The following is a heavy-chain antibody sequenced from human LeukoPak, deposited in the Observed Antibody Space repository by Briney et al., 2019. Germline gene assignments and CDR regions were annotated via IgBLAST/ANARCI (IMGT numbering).Heavy chain of an antibody. CDR2: INHSGST. D-gene: IGHD3-16*01. J-gene: IGHJ6*02. Sequence: SETLSPTCAVYGGSFSGYYWSWIRQPPGKGLEWIGEINHSGSTNYNPSLKSRVTISVDTSKNQFSLKLSSVTAADTAVYYCARLGGMGGLSYYYYGMDVWGQGTTVTVSS. CDR1: GGSFSGYY. CDR3: ARLGGMGGLSYYYYGMDV. V-gene: IGHV4-34*01.